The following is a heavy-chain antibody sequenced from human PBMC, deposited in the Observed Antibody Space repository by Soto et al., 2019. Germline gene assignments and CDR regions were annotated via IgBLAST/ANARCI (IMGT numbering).Heavy chain of an antibody. V-gene: IGHV3-21*01. D-gene: IGHD6-6*01. Sequence: GSLRLSCAASGFTFSSYSMNWVRQAPGKGLEWVSSISSSSFSINYADSVKGRFSISRDNAQNSLHLQMNNLRAEDTAVYYCARNESSNIYGMDVWGQGTTVTVSS. J-gene: IGHJ6*02. CDR3: ARNESSNIYGMDV. CDR2: ISSSSFSI. CDR1: GFTFSSYS.